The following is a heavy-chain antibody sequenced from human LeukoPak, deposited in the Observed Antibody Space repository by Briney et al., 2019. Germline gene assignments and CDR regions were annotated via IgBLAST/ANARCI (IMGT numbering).Heavy chain of an antibody. D-gene: IGHD3-22*01. CDR2: ISSSSSYI. CDR3: ARDRTNYYDSSGYWDY. CDR1: GFTFSSYS. V-gene: IGHV3-21*01. Sequence: GGSLRLSCAASGFTFSSYSMNWVRQAPGKGLEWVSSISSSSSYIYYADSVMGRFTISRDNAKNSLYLQMNSLRAEDTAVYYCARDRTNYYDSSGYWDYWGQGTLVTVSS. J-gene: IGHJ4*02.